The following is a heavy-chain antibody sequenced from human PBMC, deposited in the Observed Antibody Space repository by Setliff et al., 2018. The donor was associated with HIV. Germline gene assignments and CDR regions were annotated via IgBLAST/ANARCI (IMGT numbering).Heavy chain of an antibody. D-gene: IGHD5-12*01. CDR2: IYHSGST. CDR3: ARMYSGYDWSPAGARTRYFDY. J-gene: IGHJ4*02. CDR1: GYPISSGYY. V-gene: IGHV4-38-2*01. Sequence: PSETLSLTCAVSGYPISSGYYWGWIRQPPGKGLEWIGSIYHSGSTYYNPSLKSRVTISVDTSKNQFSLKLSSVTAADTAVYYCARMYSGYDWSPAGARTRYFDYWGQGTLVTVSS.